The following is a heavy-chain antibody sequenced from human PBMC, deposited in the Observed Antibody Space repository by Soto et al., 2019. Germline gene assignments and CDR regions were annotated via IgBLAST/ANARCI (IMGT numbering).Heavy chain of an antibody. CDR3: ARTRSSSEYWGGYYFDY. J-gene: IGHJ4*02. CDR1: GFTFSSYG. V-gene: IGHV3-33*01. D-gene: IGHD6-6*01. Sequence: QVQLVESGGGVVQPGRSLRLSCAASGFTFSSYGMHWVRQAPGKGLEWVAVIWYDGSNKYYADSVKGRFTISRDNSKNXXYLQMNNLRAEDTAVYYCARTRSSSEYWGGYYFDYWGQGTLVTVSS. CDR2: IWYDGSNK.